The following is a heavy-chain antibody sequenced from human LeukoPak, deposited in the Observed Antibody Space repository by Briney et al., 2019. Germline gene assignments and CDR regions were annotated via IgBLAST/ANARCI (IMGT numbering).Heavy chain of an antibody. J-gene: IGHJ5*02. CDR3: ARGYCSGGSCYSVENRFDP. V-gene: IGHV1-69*05. Sequence: GASVKVSCKASGGTFSNYAISWVRQAPGQGLEWMGRIIPMFGTTNYAQKFQGRVTITTDESTSTAYMEVSSLRIEDTAVYYCARGYCSGGSCYSVENRFDPWGQGTLVTVSS. CDR2: IIPMFGTT. D-gene: IGHD2-15*01. CDR1: GGTFSNYA.